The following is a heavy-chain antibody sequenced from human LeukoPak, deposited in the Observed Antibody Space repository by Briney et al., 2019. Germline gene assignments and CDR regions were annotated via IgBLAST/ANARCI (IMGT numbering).Heavy chain of an antibody. J-gene: IGHJ4*02. D-gene: IGHD6-6*01. CDR3: ARAPSSSSAYFDY. Sequence: SETLSLTCAVYGGSFSGYYWSWIRQPPGKGLEWIGEINHSGGTNYNPSRKSRVTISVDTSKNQFSLKLSSVTAADTAVYYCARAPSSSSAYFDYWGQGTLVTVSS. CDR1: GGSFSGYY. V-gene: IGHV4-34*01. CDR2: INHSGGT.